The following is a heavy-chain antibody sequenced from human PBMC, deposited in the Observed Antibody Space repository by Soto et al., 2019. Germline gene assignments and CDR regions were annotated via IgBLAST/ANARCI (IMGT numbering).Heavy chain of an antibody. D-gene: IGHD1-1*01. J-gene: IGHJ5*02. V-gene: IGHV3-23*01. CDR2: ISGSGGST. Sequence: PGGSLRLSCAASGFTFSSYAMSWVRQAPGKGLEWVSAISGSGGSTYYADSVKGRFTISRDNSKNTLYLQMNSLRAEDTAVYYCGKPKYGITTGAWFDQRGQGTLVTVSS. CDR3: GKPKYGITTGAWFDQ. CDR1: GFTFSSYA.